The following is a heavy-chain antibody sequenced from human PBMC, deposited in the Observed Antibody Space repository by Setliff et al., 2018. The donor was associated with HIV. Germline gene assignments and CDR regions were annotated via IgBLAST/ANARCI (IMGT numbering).Heavy chain of an antibody. V-gene: IGHV3-7*01. CDR1: GFTFSSYW. CDR3: ARDPYDSSGYYYYYGMDV. J-gene: IGHJ6*02. D-gene: IGHD3-22*01. Sequence: GGSLRLSCAASGFTFSSYWVSWVRQAPGKGLEWVANIKQDGSEKYYVDSVKGRFTISRDNAKNSLYLQMNSLRAEDTAVYYCARDPYDSSGYYYYYGMDVWGQGTTVTVSS. CDR2: IKQDGSEK.